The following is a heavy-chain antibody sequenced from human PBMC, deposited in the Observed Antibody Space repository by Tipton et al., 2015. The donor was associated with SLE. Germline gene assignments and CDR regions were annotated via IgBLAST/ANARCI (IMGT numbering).Heavy chain of an antibody. CDR1: GYSFTTYW. CDR3: ARRGIVRGYYYMDV. Sequence: QLVQSGAEVKKPGESLRISCKGSGYSFTTYWIAWVRQMPGKGLECMGIIYPGDSDTRYSPSFQGHVAISADKSISTAYLQWSSLKASDTAMYYCARRGIVRGYYYMDVWGKGTTVTVSS. D-gene: IGHD1-26*01. V-gene: IGHV5-51*01. J-gene: IGHJ6*03. CDR2: IYPGDSDT.